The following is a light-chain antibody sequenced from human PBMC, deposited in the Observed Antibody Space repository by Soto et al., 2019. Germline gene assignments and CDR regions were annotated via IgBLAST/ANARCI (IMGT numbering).Light chain of an antibody. J-gene: IGKJ5*01. Sequence: DIQMTQSPSTLSGSVGDRVTITCRASQTISSWLAWYQQTPGKAPKLLIYKASTLKSGVPSRFSGSGSGTEFTLTISSLQPDDFAVYYCQQYGSSPITFGQGTRLEIK. V-gene: IGKV1-5*03. CDR3: QQYGSSPIT. CDR2: KAS. CDR1: QTISSW.